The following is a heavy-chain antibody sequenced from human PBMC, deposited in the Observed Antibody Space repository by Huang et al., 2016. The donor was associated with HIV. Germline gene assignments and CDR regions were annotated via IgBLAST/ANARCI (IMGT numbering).Heavy chain of an antibody. CDR1: GGSFSDQI. Sequence: EQSGPAVRKPGSSVKVSCQASGGSFSDQIISWVRQAPGQRFEWMGGIIPLFRARAYGQEFKGRVTMTADESTATIYMELNSLTSEDTAVYYCAMSLRYQYDSRSYWGRYFDYWGQGTLVTVSS. D-gene: IGHD3-16*01. J-gene: IGHJ4*02. CDR3: AMSLRYQYDSRSYWGRYFDY. V-gene: IGHV1-69*01. CDR2: IIPLFRAR.